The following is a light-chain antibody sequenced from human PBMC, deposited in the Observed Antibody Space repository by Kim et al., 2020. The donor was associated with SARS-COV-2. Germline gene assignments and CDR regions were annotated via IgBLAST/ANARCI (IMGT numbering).Light chain of an antibody. CDR1: QTISSY. V-gene: IGKV1-39*01. CDR2: SAS. J-gene: IGKJ2*02. CDR3: HQTYSYPRT. Sequence: DIQMTQSPSSLSASVGDRVTLTSRASQTISSYLNWYQQKPGKAPKLLIYSASSLQSGVPSKFSASGSGTDFSLTISSLQPEDFATYFCHQTYSYPRTFGQGTKVDIK.